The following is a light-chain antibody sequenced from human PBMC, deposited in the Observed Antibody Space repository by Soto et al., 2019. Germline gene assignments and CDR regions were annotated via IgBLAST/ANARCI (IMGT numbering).Light chain of an antibody. CDR3: QKYGPSFPMYT. CDR2: GAS. J-gene: IGKJ2*01. V-gene: IGKV3-20*01. CDR1: QTLSSRY. Sequence: EIVLTQSPGTLSLSPGERATLSCRTSQTLSSRYLAWYQQKPGQAPRLLMSGASSRATGISDRFSGRGSGTDFTLTISRLEPEDFAVYYCQKYGPSFPMYTFGQGTKLELK.